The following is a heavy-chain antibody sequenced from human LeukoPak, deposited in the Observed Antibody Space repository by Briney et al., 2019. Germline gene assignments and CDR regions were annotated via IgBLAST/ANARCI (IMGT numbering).Heavy chain of an antibody. CDR1: GYTFTSYA. D-gene: IGHD3-10*01. Sequence: GASVKVSCKASGYTFTSYAMHWVRQAPGQRLEWMGWINAGNGNTKYSQKFQGRVTITRDTSASTAYMELSSLRSEDTAVYYCARVITNDGSGSPYAFDIWGQGTMVTVSS. J-gene: IGHJ3*02. CDR3: ARVITNDGSGSPYAFDI. CDR2: INAGNGNT. V-gene: IGHV1-3*01.